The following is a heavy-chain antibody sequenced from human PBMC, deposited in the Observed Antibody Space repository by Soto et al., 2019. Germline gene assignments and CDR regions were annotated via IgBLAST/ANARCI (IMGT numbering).Heavy chain of an antibody. J-gene: IGHJ4*02. V-gene: IGHV3-23*01. D-gene: IGHD3-16*01. CDR1: GFKFGNYA. CDR3: AKDRRAGGNSAFYFDF. Sequence: GGSLRLSCAASGFKFGNYAMSWVRQAPGKGLEWVSLISATGGGTYYADSVKGRFTISRDNSHNTLYLQVHSLTAEDTAVYYCAKDRRAGGNSAFYFDFWGQGAQVTVSS. CDR2: ISATGGGT.